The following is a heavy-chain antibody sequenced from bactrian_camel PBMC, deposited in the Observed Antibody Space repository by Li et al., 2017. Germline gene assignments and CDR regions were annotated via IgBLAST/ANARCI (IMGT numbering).Heavy chain of an antibody. Sequence: LVESGGGSVQAGGSLRLSCEISGYTSRSHCMGWVRQSTGREREGIAAISTYGITNYADSVKGRVTISQDNAKNTLYLQMNSLKPEDTAMYYCAASGRLYCSGGIEFTSWGRGTQVTVS. V-gene: IGHV3S55*01. J-gene: IGHJ6*01. D-gene: IGHD2*01. CDR1: GYTSRSHC. CDR3: AASGRLYCSGGIEFTS. CDR2: ISTYGIT.